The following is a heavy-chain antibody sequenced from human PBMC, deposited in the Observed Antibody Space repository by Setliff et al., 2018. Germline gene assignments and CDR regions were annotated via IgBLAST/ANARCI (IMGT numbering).Heavy chain of an antibody. CDR3: ARGPRYSGSYYVNY. CDR2: IYYGGSA. Sequence: SETLSLTCAVSGGSISSSNWWSWVRQPPGKGLEWIGNIYYGGSAYYNPSLKSRVTISVDTSKNQFSLKLSSVTAADTAVYYCARGPRYSGSYYVNYWGQGTLVTVSS. V-gene: IGHV4-4*02. CDR1: GGSISSSNW. J-gene: IGHJ4*02. D-gene: IGHD1-26*01.